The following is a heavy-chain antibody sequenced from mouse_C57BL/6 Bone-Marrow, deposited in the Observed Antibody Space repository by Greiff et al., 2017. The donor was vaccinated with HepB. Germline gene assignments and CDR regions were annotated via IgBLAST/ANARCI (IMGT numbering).Heavy chain of an antibody. CDR1: GYTFTSYW. V-gene: IGHV1-61*01. J-gene: IGHJ2*01. CDR2: IYPSDSET. Sequence: VQLQQPGAELVRPGSSVKLSCKASGYTFTSYWMDWVKQRPGQGLEWIGNIYPSDSETHYNQKFKDKATLTVDKSSSTAYMQLSSLTSEDSAVYYCARGYGPQCWGQGTTLTVSS. D-gene: IGHD1-1*01. CDR3: ARGYGPQC.